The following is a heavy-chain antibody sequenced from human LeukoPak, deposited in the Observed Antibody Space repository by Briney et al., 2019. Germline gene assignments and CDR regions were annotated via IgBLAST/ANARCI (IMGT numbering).Heavy chain of an antibody. D-gene: IGHD3-9*01. V-gene: IGHV4-39*07. CDR2: IYYSGST. J-gene: IGHJ6*02. CDR1: GGSISSSSYY. Sequence: SETLSLTCTVSGGSISSSSYYWGWIRQPPGKGLEWIGSIYYSGSTYYNPSLKSRVTISVDTSKNQFSLKLSSVTAADTAVYYCARGPYYDILTGLNYYYYYGMDVWGQGTTVTVSS. CDR3: ARGPYYDILTGLNYYYYYGMDV.